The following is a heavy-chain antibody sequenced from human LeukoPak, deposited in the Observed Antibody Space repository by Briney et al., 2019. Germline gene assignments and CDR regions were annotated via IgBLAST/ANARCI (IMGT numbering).Heavy chain of an antibody. D-gene: IGHD1-7*01. V-gene: IGHV3-21*01. J-gene: IGHJ5*02. Sequence: GGSLRLSCAASGFTFSSYSMNWVRQAPGKGLEWVSSISSSSSYIYYADSVKGRFTISRDNAKNSLYLQMNSLRAEDTAVYYCARRGDWNSQWFDPWGQGTLVTVSS. CDR3: ARRGDWNSQWFDP. CDR2: ISSSSSYI. CDR1: GFTFSSYS.